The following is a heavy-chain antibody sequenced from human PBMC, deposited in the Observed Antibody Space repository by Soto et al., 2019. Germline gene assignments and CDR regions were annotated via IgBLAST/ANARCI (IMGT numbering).Heavy chain of an antibody. V-gene: IGHV3-23*01. CDR2: ISGRGGIA. Sequence: EVQLLESGGGLVQPGGSLRLSCAASGFTFGSHAMIWVRQAPGKGLELVSAISGRGGIAYYADSVKGRFTIYRDNYISTLYLQMNSLRAEDTALYYCAKEPYSDFWSAYYYFDYWGQGTLVTVSS. J-gene: IGHJ4*02. D-gene: IGHD3-3*01. CDR1: GFTFGSHA. CDR3: AKEPYSDFWSAYYYFDY.